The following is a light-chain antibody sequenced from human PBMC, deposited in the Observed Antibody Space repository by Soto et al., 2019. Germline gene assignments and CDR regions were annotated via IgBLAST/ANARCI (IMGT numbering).Light chain of an antibody. Sequence: DIQRTQCPSTLSASVGDRVTITCRASQSISSWLAWYQQKPGKAPKLLIYKASSLESGVPSRFSGSGSGTEFTLTISSLQPDDVATYYCQQYNSYSWTFGQGTKVDIK. V-gene: IGKV1-5*03. CDR3: QQYNSYSWT. CDR2: KAS. J-gene: IGKJ1*01. CDR1: QSISSW.